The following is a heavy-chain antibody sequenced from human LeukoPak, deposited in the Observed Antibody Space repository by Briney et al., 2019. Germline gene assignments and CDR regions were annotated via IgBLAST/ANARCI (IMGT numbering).Heavy chain of an antibody. CDR3: VRDIVPYSSNWYYFDY. CDR1: GFTVSRNY. D-gene: IGHD6-13*01. V-gene: IGHV3-66*01. Sequence: GGSLRLSCAASGFTVSRNYMSWVRQAPGKGLEWVSIIYSGGDTYYADSVKGRFTISRDNSKNTLYLQMNSLRAEDTAVYYCVRDIVPYSSNWYYFDYWGQGTLVTVSS. CDR2: IYSGGDT. J-gene: IGHJ4*02.